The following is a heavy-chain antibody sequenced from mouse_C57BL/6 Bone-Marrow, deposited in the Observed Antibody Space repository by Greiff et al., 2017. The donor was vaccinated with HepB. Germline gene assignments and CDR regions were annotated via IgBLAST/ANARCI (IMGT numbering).Heavy chain of an antibody. D-gene: IGHD4-1*01. CDR1: GYTFTSYG. CDR2: IYPRSGNT. Sequence: QVQLQQSGAELARPGASVKLSCKASGYTFTSYGISWVKQRTGQGLEWIGVIYPRSGNTYYNEKFKSKATLTADKSSSTAYMELRSLTSEDSAVYFCASWVDYWGQGTTLTVSS. J-gene: IGHJ2*01. V-gene: IGHV1-81*01. CDR3: ASWVDY.